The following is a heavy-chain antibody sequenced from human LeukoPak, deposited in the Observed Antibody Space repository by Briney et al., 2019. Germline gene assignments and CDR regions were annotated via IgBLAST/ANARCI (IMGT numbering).Heavy chain of an antibody. V-gene: IGHV4-4*02. CDR3: AREGGPYRPLDY. J-gene: IGHJ4*02. CDR2: VNLQGST. CDR1: GGSITNTNY. Sequence: PSETLSLTCGVSGGSITNTNYWTWVRQPPGKGLEWIGEVNLQGSTNYNPSLMGRVAVSVDKSENHISLQLTSVTAADTAVYYCAREGGPYRPLDYSGQGTLVTASS.